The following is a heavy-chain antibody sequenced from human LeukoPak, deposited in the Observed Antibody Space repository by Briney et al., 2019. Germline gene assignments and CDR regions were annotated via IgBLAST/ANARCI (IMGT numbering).Heavy chain of an antibody. J-gene: IGHJ4*02. D-gene: IGHD2/OR15-2a*01. CDR3: ARSGLSRFGF. CDR1: EFTFSSYG. Sequence: GGSLRLSCAASEFTFSSYGMHWVRQAPGKGLEWVAFIRYDGINKYYADSVKGRFTISRDNSKNTLYLQINSLRAEDTAVYYCARSGLSRFGFWGQGTLVTVSS. V-gene: IGHV3-30*02. CDR2: IRYDGINK.